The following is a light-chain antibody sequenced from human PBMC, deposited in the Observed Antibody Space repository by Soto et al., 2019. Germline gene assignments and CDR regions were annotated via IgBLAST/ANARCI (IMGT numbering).Light chain of an antibody. CDR1: SSDVGGYNY. CDR2: DVS. V-gene: IGLV2-14*01. CDR3: SPYTSSSTLG. J-gene: IGLJ2*01. Sequence: QSVLTQPASVSGSPGQSITISCTGTSSDVGGYNYVSWYQQHPGKAPKLMIYDVSNRPSGVSNRFSGSKSGNTASLTISGLQAEDEADYYCSPYTSSSTLGFGGGTKLTVL.